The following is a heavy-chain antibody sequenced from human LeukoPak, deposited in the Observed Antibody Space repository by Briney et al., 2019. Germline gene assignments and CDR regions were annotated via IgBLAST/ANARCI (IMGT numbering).Heavy chain of an antibody. V-gene: IGHV3-74*01. Sequence: GSLRLSCAASGFTFSSYWMHWVRQAPGKGLVWVSRINSDGSSTSYADSVKGRFTISRDNAKNTLYLQMNSLRAEDTAVYYCARGSDYYDSSGYYRGGYFDYWGQGTLVTVSS. D-gene: IGHD3-22*01. CDR2: INSDGSST. J-gene: IGHJ4*02. CDR3: ARGSDYYDSSGYYRGGYFDY. CDR1: GFTFSSYW.